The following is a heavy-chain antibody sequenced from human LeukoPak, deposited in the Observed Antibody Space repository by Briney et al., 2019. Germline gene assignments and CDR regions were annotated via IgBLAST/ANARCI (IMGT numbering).Heavy chain of an antibody. CDR3: AKDIAQGYTFGTIEQDY. D-gene: IGHD5-18*01. V-gene: IGHV3-23*01. Sequence: GGSLRLSCAVSGLTFSRYAMSWVRQAPGKGLEWVSAISESGSGTYYADSVKGRFTISRDNSKDTLSLQMNSLRAEDTAVYYCAKDIAQGYTFGTIEQDYWGQGTLVTVSS. CDR2: ISESGSGT. CDR1: GLTFSRYA. J-gene: IGHJ4*02.